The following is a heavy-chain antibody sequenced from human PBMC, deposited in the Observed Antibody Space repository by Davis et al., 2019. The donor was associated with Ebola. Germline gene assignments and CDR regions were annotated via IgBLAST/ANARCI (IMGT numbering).Heavy chain of an antibody. CDR3: AKEDGV. D-gene: IGHD5-24*01. CDR2: IHTGGRT. J-gene: IGHJ6*02. CDR1: GFRVSGPY. V-gene: IGHV3-66*01. Sequence: GGSLRLSCAASGFRVSGPYMSWVRQAPGKGLEWVSVIHTGGRTYYTDSVKGRFTISRGNSKNTIYLQMSSLRAEDTAVYYCAKEDGVWGQGTTVTVSS.